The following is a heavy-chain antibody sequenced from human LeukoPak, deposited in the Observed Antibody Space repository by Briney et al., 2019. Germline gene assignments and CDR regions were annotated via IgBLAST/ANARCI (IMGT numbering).Heavy chain of an antibody. CDR1: GDYISSYY. CDR3: ATMASGWDAFEM. CDR2: DHYSGSS. V-gene: IGHV4-59*08. D-gene: IGHD6-19*01. Sequence: PSETLSLTCTVSGDYISSYYWSWIRQLPGKGLEWIGYDHYSGSSSHNPSLKSRVTTSVDTSKNQFSLNLSSMTAADTAVYYCATMASGWDAFEMWGQGTLVTVSS. J-gene: IGHJ3*02.